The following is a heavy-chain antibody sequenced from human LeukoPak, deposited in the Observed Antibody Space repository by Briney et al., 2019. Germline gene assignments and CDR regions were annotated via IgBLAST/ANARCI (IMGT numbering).Heavy chain of an antibody. CDR2: ISPYNGNT. CDR1: GYTFTSYG. Sequence: ASVKVSCKASGYTFTSYGIGWVRQAPGQGLEWMGWISPYNGNTKYPRKFQGRVIMTTDTATTTVYVELRSLTSDDTAMYYCAGQGGYAWSWFDPWGQGTLVTVSS. V-gene: IGHV1-18*01. D-gene: IGHD3-3*01. CDR3: AGQGGYAWSWFDP. J-gene: IGHJ5*02.